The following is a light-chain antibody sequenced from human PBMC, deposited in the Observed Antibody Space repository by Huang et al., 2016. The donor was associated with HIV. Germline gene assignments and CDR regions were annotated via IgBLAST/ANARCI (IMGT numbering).Light chain of an antibody. V-gene: IGKV3-11*01. CDR1: QSVSSY. CDR2: DAS. CDR3: QQRSNWIT. Sequence: EIVLTQSPATLSLSPGERATLSCRASQSVSSYLAWYQKKPGQAPRLLIYDASNRAPGIPARFSGSGSGTDFTLTISSLEPEDFAVYYCQQRSNWITFGQGTRLEIK. J-gene: IGKJ5*01.